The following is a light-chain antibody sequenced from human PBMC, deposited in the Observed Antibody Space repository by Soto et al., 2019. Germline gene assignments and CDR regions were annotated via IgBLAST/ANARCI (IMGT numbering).Light chain of an antibody. V-gene: IGKV3-11*01. CDR3: QQFNSYPLT. Sequence: EIVLTQSPATLSLPPGERATLSCRASQSVSSYFAWYQQKPGQAPRLLIYDASNRASGVPARFSGSGSGTDFTLTISSLQPEDFATYYCQQFNSYPLTFGGGTKV. J-gene: IGKJ4*01. CDR1: QSVSSY. CDR2: DAS.